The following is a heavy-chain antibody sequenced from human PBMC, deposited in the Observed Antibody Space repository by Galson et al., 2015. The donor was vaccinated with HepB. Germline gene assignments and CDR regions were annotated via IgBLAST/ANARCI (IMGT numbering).Heavy chain of an antibody. V-gene: IGHV3-15*01. D-gene: IGHD3-10*01. J-gene: IGHJ2*01. CDR2: IKSKTDGGTT. Sequence: SLRLSCAASGFTFSNAWMSWVRQAPGKGLEWVGRIKSKTDGGTTDYAAPVKGRFTISRDDSKNTPYLQMNSLKTEDTAVYYCTTSMVRGVIFPSWYFDLWGRGTLVTVSS. CDR1: GFTFSNAW. CDR3: TTSMVRGVIFPSWYFDL.